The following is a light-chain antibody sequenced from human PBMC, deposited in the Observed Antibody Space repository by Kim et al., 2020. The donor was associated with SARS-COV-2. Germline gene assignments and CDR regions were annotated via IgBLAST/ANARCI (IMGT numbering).Light chain of an antibody. J-gene: IGLJ3*02. Sequence: QPDTHTCTGNSNNVGDQGAAGLQPPQGHPPKLLSHRNNNRPSGISERLSASRSGDTASLTITGLQPEDEADYYCSAWDSSLSAWVFGGGTQLTVL. CDR3: SAWDSSLSAWV. V-gene: IGLV10-54*01. CDR2: RNN. CDR1: SNNVGDQG.